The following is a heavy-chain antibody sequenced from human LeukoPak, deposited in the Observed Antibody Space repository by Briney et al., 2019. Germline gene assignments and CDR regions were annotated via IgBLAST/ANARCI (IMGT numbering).Heavy chain of an antibody. CDR2: INHSGST. J-gene: IGHJ4*02. D-gene: IGHD2-15*01. CDR3: ARGETSWTLPNDY. Sequence: PSETLSLTCAVYGGSFSGYYWSWIRQPPGKGLEWIGEINHSGSTNYNPSLKSRVTISVDTSKNQFSLKLSSVTAADTAVYYCARGETSWTLPNDYWGQGTLVTVS. CDR1: GGSFSGYY. V-gene: IGHV4-34*01.